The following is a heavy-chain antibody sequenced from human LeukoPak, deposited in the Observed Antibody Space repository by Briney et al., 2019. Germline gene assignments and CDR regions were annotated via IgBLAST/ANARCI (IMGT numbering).Heavy chain of an antibody. D-gene: IGHD2-15*01. CDR2: ISSSSDYI. Sequence: GGSLRLSCAASGFTFSSYSMTWVRQAPGKGLEWVSSISSSSDYIYYADSVKGRFTISRDNAKNSLYLRMNSLRADDTAVYYCARGVGLGQVVNWFDPWGQGTLVTVSS. CDR1: GFTFSSYS. V-gene: IGHV3-21*01. J-gene: IGHJ5*02. CDR3: ARGVGLGQVVNWFDP.